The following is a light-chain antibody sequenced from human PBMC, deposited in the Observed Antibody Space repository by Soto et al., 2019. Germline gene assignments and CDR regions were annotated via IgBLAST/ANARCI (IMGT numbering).Light chain of an antibody. Sequence: DNKISKPPSTLSGAIGDRVTNTCRASQSVSSKLAWYRQKPGKAPKLLIYRASSRESGVPARFSGSGSGTQFTLTISSLQPEDFATYYCQHHNAYPRTFGQGTQVQIK. CDR1: QSVSSK. CDR2: RAS. V-gene: IGKV1-5*03. J-gene: IGKJ5*01. CDR3: QHHNAYPRT.